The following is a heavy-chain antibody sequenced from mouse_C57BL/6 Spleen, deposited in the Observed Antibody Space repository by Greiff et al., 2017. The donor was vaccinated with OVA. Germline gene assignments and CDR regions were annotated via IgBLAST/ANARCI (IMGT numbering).Heavy chain of an antibody. CDR3: ASLYDGYYLWFAY. V-gene: IGHV1-55*01. J-gene: IGHJ3*01. CDR1: GYTFTSYW. Sequence: QVQLQQPGAELVKPGASVKMSCKASGYTFTSYWITWVKQRPGQGLEWIGDIYPGSGSTNYNEKFKSKATLTVDTSSSTAYMQLSSLTSEDYAVYYCASLYDGYYLWFAYWGKGTLVTVSA. CDR2: IYPGSGST. D-gene: IGHD2-3*01.